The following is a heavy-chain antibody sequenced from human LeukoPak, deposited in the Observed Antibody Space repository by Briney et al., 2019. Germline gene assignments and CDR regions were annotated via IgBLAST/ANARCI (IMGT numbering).Heavy chain of an antibody. J-gene: IGHJ5*02. CDR2: IWYDGSNK. CDR1: GFTFSSYG. CDR3: ARDGVAVAGTYNWFDP. Sequence: PERSLRLSCAASGFTFSSYGMHWVRQAPGKGLEWVAVIWYDGSNKYYADSVKGRFTISRDNSKNTLYLQMNSLRAEDTAVYYCARDGVAVAGTYNWFDPWGQGTLVTVSS. D-gene: IGHD6-19*01. V-gene: IGHV3-33*01.